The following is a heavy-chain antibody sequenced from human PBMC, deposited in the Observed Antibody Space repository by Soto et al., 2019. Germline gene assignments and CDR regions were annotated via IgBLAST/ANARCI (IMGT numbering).Heavy chain of an antibody. CDR2: IIPIFGTA. Sequence: SVKVSCTASGGTFSSYAISWVRQAPGQGLEWMGGIIPIFGTANYAQKFQGRVTITADESTSTAYMELSSLRPEDTAVYYCARDDRGYDILTGYYHYYYGMDVWGQGTTVTVSS. D-gene: IGHD3-9*01. V-gene: IGHV1-69*13. CDR3: ARDDRGYDILTGYYHYYYGMDV. CDR1: GGTFSSYA. J-gene: IGHJ6*02.